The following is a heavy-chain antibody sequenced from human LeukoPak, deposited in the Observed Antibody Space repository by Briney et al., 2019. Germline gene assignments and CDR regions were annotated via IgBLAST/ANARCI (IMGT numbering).Heavy chain of an antibody. D-gene: IGHD1-26*01. CDR1: GGSISSGGYY. J-gene: IGHJ4*02. CDR2: IYHSGST. CDR3: TRWGELMNF. V-gene: IGHV4-30-2*01. Sequence: SQTLSLTCTVPGGSISSGGYYWSWIRQPPGKGLEWIGYIYHSGSTYYNPSLKSRVTISVDRSKNQFSLKLSSVTAADTAVYYCTRWGELMNFWGQGTLVTVSS.